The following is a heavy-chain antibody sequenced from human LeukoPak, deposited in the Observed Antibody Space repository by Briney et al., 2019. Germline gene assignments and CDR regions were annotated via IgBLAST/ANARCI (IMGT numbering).Heavy chain of an antibody. CDR3: ARVRGYSYGFGFDL. D-gene: IGHD5-18*01. CDR2: IYYSGST. V-gene: IGHV4-59*12. J-gene: IGHJ2*01. CDR1: GGSISSYY. Sequence: SETLSLTCTVSGGSISSYYWSWIRQPPGKGLEWIGYIYYSGSTNYNPSLKSRVTISVDTSKNQFSLKLSSVTAADTAVYYCARVRGYSYGFGFDLWGRGTLVTVSS.